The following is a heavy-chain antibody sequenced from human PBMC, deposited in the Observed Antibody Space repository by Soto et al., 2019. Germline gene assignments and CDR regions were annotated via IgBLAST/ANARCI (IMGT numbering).Heavy chain of an antibody. J-gene: IGHJ4*02. D-gene: IGHD1-26*01. CDR3: AKRVGATYGNFDY. CDR2: ISNSGGTT. CDR1: GFTFTSYA. V-gene: IGHV3-23*01. Sequence: EVQLLESGGGLVQPGGSLRLSCAASGFTFTSYAMSWVRQAPGKGLEWVSAISNSGGTTYYADSVKGRFTISRDNSKNTLYLQMNSLRAEDTAVYYCAKRVGATYGNFDYWGQGTLVTVSS.